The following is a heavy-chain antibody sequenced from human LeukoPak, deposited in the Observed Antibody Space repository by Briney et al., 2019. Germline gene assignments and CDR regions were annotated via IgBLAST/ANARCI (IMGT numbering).Heavy chain of an antibody. CDR2: ISRNSRYI. V-gene: IGHV3-21*06. J-gene: IGHJ4*02. CDR3: ARVAEAAAFDS. Sequence: GGSLRLSCAASGFTFSTYSMNWVRQAPGKGLEWVSSISRNSRYIYYADSMRGRFTISRDNAKNSLYLQMNSLNPEDTAVYYCARVAEAAAFDSWGQGTLVTASS. CDR1: GFTFSTYS. D-gene: IGHD6-13*01.